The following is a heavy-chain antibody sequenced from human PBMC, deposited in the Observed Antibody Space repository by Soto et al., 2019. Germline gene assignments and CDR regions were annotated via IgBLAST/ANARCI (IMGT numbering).Heavy chain of an antibody. Sequence: QVQLVESGGGVVQPGRSLRLSCAASGFTFSTYGMHWVRQAPGKGLEWVSFISYDGNKSYYAGSVKGRFSISRDNSKNTLYLQMNNLRPDDTAVYFCAKSVLATVGTYFVHWGQGTVATVSS. CDR2: ISYDGNKS. CDR1: GFTFSTYG. V-gene: IGHV3-30*18. CDR3: AKSVLATVGTYFVH. D-gene: IGHD6-13*01. J-gene: IGHJ4*02.